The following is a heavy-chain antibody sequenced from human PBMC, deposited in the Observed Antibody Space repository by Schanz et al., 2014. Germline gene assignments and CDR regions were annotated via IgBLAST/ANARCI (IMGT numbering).Heavy chain of an antibody. D-gene: IGHD3-22*01. CDR3: ARAGQDYSDSSGYATYYFGN. CDR1: GGTFSSFA. Sequence: QVQLVQSGAEVKKPGSSVKVFCKASGGTFSSFAIFWVRQAPGQGLEWMGTIIPILDITNYAQKFQGRVTITADKSTSTAYMELSNLRSEDTAVYYCARAGQDYSDSSGYATYYFGNWGQGTLVTVSS. V-gene: IGHV1-69*04. J-gene: IGHJ4*02. CDR2: IIPILDIT.